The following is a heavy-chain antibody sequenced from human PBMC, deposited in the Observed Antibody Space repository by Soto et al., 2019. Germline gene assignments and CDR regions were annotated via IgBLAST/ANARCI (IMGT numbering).Heavy chain of an antibody. Sequence: EVQLVESGGGLVQPGGSLRLSCAGSGFTFSTYSMDWVRQAPGKGLEWISYISGSGGTIYYADSVKGRFTVSRDNAKNSLYLQMSSLRDEDTAVHYCVRDAGSLGYWGQGTLVTVSS. CDR1: GFTFSTYS. CDR3: VRDAGSLGY. V-gene: IGHV3-48*02. CDR2: ISGSGGTI. J-gene: IGHJ4*02.